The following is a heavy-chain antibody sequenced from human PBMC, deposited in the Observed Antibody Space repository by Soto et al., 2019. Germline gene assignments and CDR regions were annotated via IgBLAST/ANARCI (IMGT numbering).Heavy chain of an antibody. Sequence: PSETLSLTCAVYGGSFSGYYWTWIRQPPGTGLEWIGEINHSGSTNYNPSLKSRVTISLDTSKNQFSLKLTSVTAADTAVYYCVRQSSYGSGSYYDYWGQGTLVTVSS. CDR1: GGSFSGYY. J-gene: IGHJ4*02. CDR2: INHSGST. CDR3: VRQSSYGSGSYYDY. D-gene: IGHD3-10*01. V-gene: IGHV4-34*01.